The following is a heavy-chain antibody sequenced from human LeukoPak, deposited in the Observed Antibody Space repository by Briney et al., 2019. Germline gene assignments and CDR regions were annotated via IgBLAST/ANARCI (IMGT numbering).Heavy chain of an antibody. J-gene: IGHJ4*02. V-gene: IGHV4-59*02. CDR3: ARADPNRYSGSYYSYYFDY. CDR1: GGSVSGYY. D-gene: IGHD1-26*01. CDR2: VYYSGST. Sequence: SETLSLTCVVSGGSVSGYYWGWIRQPPGRGLEWIGYVYYSGSTNYNPSLKSRITISVDTSRNQFSLQLSSVTAADTAVYYCARADPNRYSGSYYSYYFDYWGQGTLVTVSS.